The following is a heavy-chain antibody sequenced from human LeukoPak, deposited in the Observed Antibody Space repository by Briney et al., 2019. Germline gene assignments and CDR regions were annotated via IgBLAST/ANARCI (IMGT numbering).Heavy chain of an antibody. CDR1: GFTFRDYT. J-gene: IGHJ4*02. Sequence: PGGSLRLSCSASGFTFRDYTVSWFRQAPGKGLEWVGLIRSEAYSWTTEYATSVKDRFTISRDDSNSIAYLHMNSLKTEDTAVYYCTDSSGYLLPDYWGQGTLVTVSS. D-gene: IGHD3-22*01. CDR3: TDSSGYLLPDY. V-gene: IGHV3-49*03. CDR2: IRSEAYSWTT.